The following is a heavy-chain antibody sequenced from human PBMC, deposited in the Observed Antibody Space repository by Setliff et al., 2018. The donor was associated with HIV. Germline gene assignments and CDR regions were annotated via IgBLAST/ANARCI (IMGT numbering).Heavy chain of an antibody. J-gene: IGHJ4*02. CDR1: TYISLS. Sequence: GGSLRLSCSYTYISLSMLWVRQAPGKGLEWVSSISSSGVYTLHADSVKGRFTVSRDNYKKTLYLQMISLRVEDTALYYCATGGADYFGSVIYSWGQGTLVTVSS. CDR3: ATGGADYFGSVIYS. D-gene: IGHD3-10*01. V-gene: IGHV3-21*01. CDR2: ISSSGVYT.